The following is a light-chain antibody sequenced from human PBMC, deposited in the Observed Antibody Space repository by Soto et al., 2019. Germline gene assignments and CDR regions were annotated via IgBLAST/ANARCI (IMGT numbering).Light chain of an antibody. CDR2: DNN. CDR3: GTWDSTLSAFYV. CDR1: SSNIGNNY. V-gene: IGLV1-51*01. Sequence: QSVLTQPPSVSAAPGQKVTISCSGSSSNIGNNYVSWYQQLPGTAPKLLIYDNNKRPSGIPDRFSGSKSGTSATLGITGHQTGDEADYYCGTWDSTLSAFYVFGPGPTFTVL. J-gene: IGLJ1*01.